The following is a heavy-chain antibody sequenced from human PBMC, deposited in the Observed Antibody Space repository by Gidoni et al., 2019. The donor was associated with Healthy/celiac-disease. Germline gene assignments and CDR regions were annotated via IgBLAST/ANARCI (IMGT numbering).Heavy chain of an antibody. D-gene: IGHD3-3*01. CDR3: ARELPYYDFWSGYYTGRYYGMDV. CDR1: GYTFTGYY. CDR2: INPNSGGT. J-gene: IGHJ6*02. Sequence: QVQLVQSGAEVKKPGASVKVSCKASGYTFTGYYMHWVRQAPGQGLEWMGWINPNSGGTNYAKKFQGWVTMTRDTSISTAYMELSRLRSDDTAVYYCARELPYYDFWSGYYTGRYYGMDVWGQGTTVTVSS. V-gene: IGHV1-2*04.